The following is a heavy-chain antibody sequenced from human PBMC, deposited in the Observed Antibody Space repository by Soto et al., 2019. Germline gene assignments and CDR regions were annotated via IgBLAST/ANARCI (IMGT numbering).Heavy chain of an antibody. CDR3: ARNYGDYVDY. J-gene: IGHJ4*02. Sequence: SETLSLTCSVSGGSMNSYYWSWIRQPPGKGLEWIGYIFYTGTANYNPSLKSRISISVDTSKNQFSLKLSSVTAADTAIYYCARNYGDYVDYWGQGTLVTVSS. CDR2: IFYTGTA. CDR1: GGSMNSYY. D-gene: IGHD4-17*01. V-gene: IGHV4-59*08.